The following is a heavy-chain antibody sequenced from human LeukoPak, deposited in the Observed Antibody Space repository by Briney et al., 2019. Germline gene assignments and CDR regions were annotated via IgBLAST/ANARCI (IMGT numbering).Heavy chain of an antibody. CDR1: GYSFNAYY. J-gene: IGHJ5*01. CDR2: INPNSGDT. Sequence: ASVKVSCKASGYSFNAYYIHWVRQAPGQGLEWMGRINPNSGDTNFAQRFQGRVTMTRDTSISIAYMELSRLMSDDTDTAVYYCARAYYYDSSAYYYDSWGQGSLVTVSS. D-gene: IGHD3-22*01. CDR3: ARAYYYDSSAYYYDS. V-gene: IGHV1-2*06.